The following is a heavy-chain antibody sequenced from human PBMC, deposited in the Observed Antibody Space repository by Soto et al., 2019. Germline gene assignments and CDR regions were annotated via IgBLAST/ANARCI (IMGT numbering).Heavy chain of an antibody. Sequence: GGSLRLSCAASGFTFSSYAMSWVRQAPGKGLEWVSAISGSGGSTYYADSVKGRFTISRDNSKNTLYLQMNSLRAEDTAVYYSAKDDGMGIAVAGFDAFDIWGQGTMVTVSS. J-gene: IGHJ3*02. D-gene: IGHD6-19*01. CDR1: GFTFSSYA. V-gene: IGHV3-23*01. CDR3: AKDDGMGIAVAGFDAFDI. CDR2: ISGSGGST.